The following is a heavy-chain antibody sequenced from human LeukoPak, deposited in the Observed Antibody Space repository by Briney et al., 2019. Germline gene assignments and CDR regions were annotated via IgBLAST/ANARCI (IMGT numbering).Heavy chain of an antibody. CDR2: INHSGST. V-gene: IGHV4-34*01. Sequence: SETLSLTCTVSGGSISSYYWSWIRQPAGKGLEWIGEINHSGSTNYNPSPKSRVTISVDTSKNQFSLKLSSVTAADTAVYYCAMESLPAAQNDAFDIWGQGTMVTVSS. D-gene: IGHD2-2*01. J-gene: IGHJ3*02. CDR3: AMESLPAAQNDAFDI. CDR1: GGSISSYY.